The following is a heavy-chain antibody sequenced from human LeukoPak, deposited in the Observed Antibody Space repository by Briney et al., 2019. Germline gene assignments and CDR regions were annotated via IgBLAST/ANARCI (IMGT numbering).Heavy chain of an antibody. Sequence: GGSLRLSCAASGFTFSSYWMSWVRQAPGKGLEWVANINHNGNVNYYVDSVKGRFTISRDNAKNSLYLQMSNLRAEDTAVYFCAWGGGLDVWGQGATVTVSS. CDR2: INHNGNVN. CDR1: GFTFSSYW. CDR3: AWGGGLDV. J-gene: IGHJ6*02. V-gene: IGHV3-7*03. D-gene: IGHD3-16*01.